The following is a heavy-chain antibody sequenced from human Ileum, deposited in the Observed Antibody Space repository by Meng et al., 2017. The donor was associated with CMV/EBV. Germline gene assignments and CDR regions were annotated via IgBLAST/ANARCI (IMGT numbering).Heavy chain of an antibody. CDR3: ARNGTYDDLWSGHYVGRDV. V-gene: IGHV1-18*01. J-gene: IGHJ6*02. CDR2: ISANNGYT. Sequence: ASVKVSCKASGYTFTSYGITWVRQAPGQGLEWMGWISANNGYTNYAQNLQGRVSMTTDTFTSTAYMELTSLKSDDAGVYYCARNGTYDDLWSGHYVGRDVWGQGTMVTVSS. D-gene: IGHD3-3*01. CDR1: GYTFTSYG.